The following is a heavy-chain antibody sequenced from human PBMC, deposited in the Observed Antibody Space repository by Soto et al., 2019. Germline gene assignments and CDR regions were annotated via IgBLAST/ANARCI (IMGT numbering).Heavy chain of an antibody. V-gene: IGHV1-69*13. Sequence: SVKVSCKASGCTFSSYAISWVRQAPGQGLEWMGGIIPIFGTANYAQKFQGRVTITADESTSTAYMELSSLRSEDTAVYYCARDEGLVVPRGDYSYYGMDVWGQGTTVTVSS. CDR3: ARDEGLVVPRGDYSYYGMDV. D-gene: IGHD3-22*01. J-gene: IGHJ6*02. CDR1: GCTFSSYA. CDR2: IIPIFGTA.